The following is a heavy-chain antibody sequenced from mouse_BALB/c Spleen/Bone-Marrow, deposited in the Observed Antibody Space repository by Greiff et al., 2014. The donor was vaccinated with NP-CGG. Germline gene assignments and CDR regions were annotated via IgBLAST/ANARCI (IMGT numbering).Heavy chain of an antibody. CDR2: ISSGGSYT. CDR3: ARLTPDYAMDY. CDR1: GFPFSNYC. V-gene: IGHV5-6*01. Sequence: GQLKESGGDLVKPGGALKLSRAASGFPFSNYCMSLGRQTPDKRLEWVATISSGGSYTYFSDSVKGRFTISRDNAKNTLYLQMNSLKSEDAAMYYCARLTPDYAMDYWGQGTSVTVSS. D-gene: IGHD1-3*01. J-gene: IGHJ4*01.